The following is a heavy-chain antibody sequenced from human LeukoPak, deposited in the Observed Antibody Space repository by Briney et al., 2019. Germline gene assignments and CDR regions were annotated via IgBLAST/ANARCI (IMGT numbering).Heavy chain of an antibody. D-gene: IGHD2-15*01. CDR3: AGEGVVVAATYAFDI. CDR2: IIPIFGTA. V-gene: IGHV1-69*13. Sequence: SVKVSCTASGGTFSIYAISWVRQAPGQGLEWMGGIIPIFGTANYAQKFQGRVTITADESTSTAYMELSSLRSEDTAVYYCAGEGVVVAATYAFDIWGQGTMVTVSS. CDR1: GGTFSIYA. J-gene: IGHJ3*02.